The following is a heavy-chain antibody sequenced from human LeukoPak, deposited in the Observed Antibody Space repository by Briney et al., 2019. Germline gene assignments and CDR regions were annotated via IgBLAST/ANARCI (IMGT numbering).Heavy chain of an antibody. J-gene: IGHJ6*04. Sequence: SVKVSCKASGGTFSSYAISWVRQAPGQGLEWMGGIIPIFGTANYAQKFQGRVAITADESTSTAYMELSSLRSEDTAVYYCARGVVVAAVRYYYYYGMDVWGKGTTVTVSS. CDR1: GGTFSSYA. CDR2: IIPIFGTA. D-gene: IGHD2-15*01. V-gene: IGHV1-69*01. CDR3: ARGVVVAAVRYYYYYGMDV.